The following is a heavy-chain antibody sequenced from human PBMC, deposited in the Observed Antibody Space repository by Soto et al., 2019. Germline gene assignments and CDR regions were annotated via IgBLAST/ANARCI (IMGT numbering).Heavy chain of an antibody. CDR3: ARDDCGGGGCYEFDY. Sequence: XAVKVSCKAIGYSLTGYYMHLVRQAPGQGLEWMGWINPNSGGTNYAQKFQGRVTMTRDTSISTAYMELSRLRSDDTAVYYCARDDCGGGGCYEFDYWGQGTLVTVSS. D-gene: IGHD2-15*01. V-gene: IGHV1-2*02. CDR1: GYSLTGYY. CDR2: INPNSGGT. J-gene: IGHJ4*02.